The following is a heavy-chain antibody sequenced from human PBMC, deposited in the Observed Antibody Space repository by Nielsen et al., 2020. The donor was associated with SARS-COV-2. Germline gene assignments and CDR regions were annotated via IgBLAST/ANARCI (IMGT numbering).Heavy chain of an antibody. CDR1: GGSISSSNW. Sequence: SETLSLTCAVSGGSISSSNWWSWVRQPPGKGLEWIGEIYHSGSTNYNPSLKSRVTISVDKSKNQFSLKLSSVTAADTAVYYCARDKFYSSSWYGDNYYYGMDVWGQGTTVTVSS. D-gene: IGHD6-13*01. V-gene: IGHV4-4*02. CDR3: ARDKFYSSSWYGDNYYYGMDV. J-gene: IGHJ6*02. CDR2: IYHSGST.